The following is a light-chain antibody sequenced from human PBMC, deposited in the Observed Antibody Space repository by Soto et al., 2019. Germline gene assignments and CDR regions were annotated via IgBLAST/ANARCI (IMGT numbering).Light chain of an antibody. J-gene: IGKJ4*01. Sequence: EIEMTQSPATLSLSPGERATLSCRASQNINTNLAWYQQSPGRAPRLFIYHTSTRATGIPARFSGSGSGTEFTLTISSLQSEDFGVYYCQQYNKWPPLTFGGGTKVEIK. CDR1: QNINTN. V-gene: IGKV3-15*01. CDR2: HTS. CDR3: QQYNKWPPLT.